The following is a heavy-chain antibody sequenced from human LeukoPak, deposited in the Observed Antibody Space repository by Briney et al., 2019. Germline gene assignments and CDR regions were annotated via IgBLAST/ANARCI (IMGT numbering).Heavy chain of an antibody. CDR2: INYSGST. J-gene: IGHJ3*02. V-gene: IGHV4-59*01. Sequence: SETLSLTCTVSGGSISSYYWSWIRQPPGKGLEWIGYINYSGSTNYNPSLKSRVTISVGTPKNQFSLKLSSVTAADTAVYYCARAHDAFDIWGQGTMVTVSS. CDR1: GGSISSYY. CDR3: ARAHDAFDI.